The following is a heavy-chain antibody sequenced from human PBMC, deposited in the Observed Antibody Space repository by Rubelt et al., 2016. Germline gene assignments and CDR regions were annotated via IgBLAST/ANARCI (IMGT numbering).Heavy chain of an antibody. CDR2: ISGDSGTI. CDR3: VRGYLSNSFDQ. J-gene: IGHJ4*02. CDR1: GFTFSRYG. Sequence: VQLVESGGGVVQPGRSLRLSCAASGFTFSRYGMHWVRQVPGKGLEWISYISGDSGTIYYADSVRGRFTISRDNVRNSLYLQMTRLRAEDAAVYYCVRGYLSNSFDQWGQGTLVTASS. V-gene: IGHV3-48*04. D-gene: IGHD2-21*01.